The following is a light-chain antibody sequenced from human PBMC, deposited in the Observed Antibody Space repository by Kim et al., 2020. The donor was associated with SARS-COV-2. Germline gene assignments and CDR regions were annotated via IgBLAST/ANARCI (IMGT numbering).Light chain of an antibody. CDR1: QSVSSN. CDR2: GAS. Sequence: SPGERVTLSCGASQSVSSNLAWYQQKAGQGPRLLIYGASTRATGIPARFSGSGSGTEFTLTISSLQSEDFAVYYCKQYNDWPPITFGQGTRLEIK. V-gene: IGKV3-15*01. CDR3: KQYNDWPPIT. J-gene: IGKJ5*01.